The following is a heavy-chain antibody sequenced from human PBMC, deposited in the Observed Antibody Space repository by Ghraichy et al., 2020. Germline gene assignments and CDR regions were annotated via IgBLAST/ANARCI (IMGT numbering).Heavy chain of an antibody. CDR3: ARGDYYDSSGYWPWRDAFDI. CDR1: GGSFSGYY. D-gene: IGHD3-22*01. Sequence: SETLSLTCAVYGGSFSGYYWSWIRQPPGKGLEWIGEINHSGSTNYNPSLKSRVTISVDTSKNQFSLKLSSVTAADTAVYYCARGDYYDSSGYWPWRDAFDIWGQGTMVTVSS. V-gene: IGHV4-34*01. J-gene: IGHJ3*02. CDR2: INHSGST.